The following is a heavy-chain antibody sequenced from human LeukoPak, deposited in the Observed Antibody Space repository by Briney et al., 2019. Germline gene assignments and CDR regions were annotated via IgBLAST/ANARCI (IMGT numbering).Heavy chain of an antibody. D-gene: IGHD4-4*01. V-gene: IGHV4-59*12. CDR1: GGSISTYY. CDR2: IYYSGST. J-gene: IGHJ5*02. Sequence: PSETLSLTCTVSGGSISTYYWSWIRQPPGKGLEWIGYIYYSGSTYYNPSLKSRVTISVDTSKNQFSLKLSSVTAADTAVYYCAREKYDYRWFDPWGQGTLVTVSS. CDR3: AREKYDYRWFDP.